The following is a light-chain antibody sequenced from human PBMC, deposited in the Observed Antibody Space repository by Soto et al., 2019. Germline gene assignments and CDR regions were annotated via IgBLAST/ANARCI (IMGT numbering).Light chain of an antibody. J-gene: IGKJ3*01. V-gene: IGKV1-39*01. CDR1: QSIRND. CDR3: QQGFSRPRT. Sequence: DIQMTQSPSSLSASVGDRVTSTCRASQSIRNDLNWYQQRPGKAPKLLMSTTSNLERGVPSRFSGSGSGTDFTLTINNLQPEDFGTYFCQQGFSRPRTFGLGTVVDIK. CDR2: TTS.